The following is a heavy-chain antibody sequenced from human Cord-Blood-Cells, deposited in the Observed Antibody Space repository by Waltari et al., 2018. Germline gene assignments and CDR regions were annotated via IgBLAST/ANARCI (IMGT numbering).Heavy chain of an antibody. CDR3: AKSDTVTTYYFDY. Sequence: QVQLVESGGDVVQPGRSLRLSCAASGFTFSSYGMHWVRQAPGKGLEWVAVISYDGSNKYYADSVKGRFTISRDNSKNTLYLQMNSLRAEDTAVYYCAKSDTVTTYYFDYWGQGTLVTVSS. D-gene: IGHD4-17*01. CDR2: ISYDGSNK. J-gene: IGHJ4*02. CDR1: GFTFSSYG. V-gene: IGHV3-30*18.